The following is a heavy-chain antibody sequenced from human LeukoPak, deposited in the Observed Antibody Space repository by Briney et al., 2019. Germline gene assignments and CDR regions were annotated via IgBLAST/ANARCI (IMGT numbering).Heavy chain of an antibody. CDR1: GFTLSSYA. Sequence: GGSLRLSCAASGFTLSSYAMHWVRQAPGKGLEWVAVISYDGSNKYYADSVKGRFTISRDNSKNTLYLQMNSLRAEDTAVYYCARDTRITMIVGLAVNGMDVWGQGTTVTVSS. J-gene: IGHJ6*02. CDR2: ISYDGSNK. D-gene: IGHD3-22*01. V-gene: IGHV3-30-3*01. CDR3: ARDTRITMIVGLAVNGMDV.